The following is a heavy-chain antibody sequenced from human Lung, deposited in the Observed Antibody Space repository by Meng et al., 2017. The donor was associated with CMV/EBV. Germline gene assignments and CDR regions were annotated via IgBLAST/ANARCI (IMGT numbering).Heavy chain of an antibody. CDR3: ARDLRGGYQGMGEFRNNWFDP. CDR1: GYTFSTYD. V-gene: IGHV1-8*01. D-gene: IGHD3-16*01. CDR2: MNPNSGNT. Sequence: ASXXVSXKASGYTFSTYDINWVRQATGQGLEWMGWMNPNSGNTGYAQKFQGRVIMTRNTSISTAYMELSDLRSEDTAVYYCARDLRGGYQGMGEFRNNWFDPWXQGTXVTVSS. J-gene: IGHJ5*02.